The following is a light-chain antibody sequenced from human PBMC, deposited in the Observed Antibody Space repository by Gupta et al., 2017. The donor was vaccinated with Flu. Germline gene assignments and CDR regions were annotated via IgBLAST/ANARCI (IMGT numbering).Light chain of an antibody. J-gene: IGLJ2*01. CDR2: DVS. V-gene: IGLV2-11*01. CDR1: ACDVGSDDY. CDR3: CSDAGTGTFV. Sequence: SLAITCIGTACDVGSDDYVSWYHQHPAKAPRLMVFDVSSRPAVVPGRFSGSKSGNTASLTISGPTEEEADFYYFCSDAGTGTFVFGGGTRLTVL.